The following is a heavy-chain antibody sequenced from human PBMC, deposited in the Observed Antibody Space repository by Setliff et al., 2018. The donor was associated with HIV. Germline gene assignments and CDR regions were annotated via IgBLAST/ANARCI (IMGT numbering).Heavy chain of an antibody. CDR2: IDSSGTT. J-gene: IGHJ5*02. CDR1: GGSISSYY. D-gene: IGHD3-10*01. V-gene: IGHV4-4*07. CDR3: ARDRHSSGLGSYGP. Sequence: ETLSLTCTVSGGSISSYYWSWIRQPAGKGLEWIGRIDSSGTTDYKPSLKGRVAIAVDTSRNQFSLRVTSVTAADTAVYFCARDRHSSGLGSYGPWGPGILVTVS.